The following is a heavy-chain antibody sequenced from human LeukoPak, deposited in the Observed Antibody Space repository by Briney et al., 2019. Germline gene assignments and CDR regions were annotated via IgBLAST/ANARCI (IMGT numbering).Heavy chain of an antibody. CDR3: VRGGGSFYVDY. CDR2: ISPNSGGT. V-gene: IGHV1-2*02. CDR1: GYTFTVHY. D-gene: IGHD1-26*01. Sequence: GASVKVSCTASGYTFTVHYIHWVRQAPGQGLEWMGWISPNSGGTKYAQNFQGRVTMTRDTSISTAYMELSRLRSDDTAVYYCVRGGGSFYVDYWGQGTPLTASS. J-gene: IGHJ4*02.